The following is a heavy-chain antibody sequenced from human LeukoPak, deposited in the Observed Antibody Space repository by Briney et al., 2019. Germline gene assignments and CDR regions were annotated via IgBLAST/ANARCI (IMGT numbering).Heavy chain of an antibody. CDR2: ISSSGSTI. Sequence: PGGSLRLSCAASGFTFNSYEMDWVRQAPGKGLEWVSYISSSGSTIYYADSVKGRFTISRDNAKNSLYLQMNSLRAEDTAVYYCARDFGQYKLNGGYYFDYWGQGTLVTVS. CDR3: ARDFGQYKLNGGYYFDY. J-gene: IGHJ4*02. V-gene: IGHV3-48*03. CDR1: GFTFNSYE. D-gene: IGHD3-10*01.